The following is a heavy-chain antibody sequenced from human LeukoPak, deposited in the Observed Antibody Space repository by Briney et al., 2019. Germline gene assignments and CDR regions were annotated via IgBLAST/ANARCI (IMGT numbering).Heavy chain of an antibody. V-gene: IGHV3-33*01. D-gene: IGHD2-21*02. CDR3: AIVDKVTSVYYFDF. CDR1: AFSFSSSG. CDR2: IWYDGSNE. Sequence: PGPCLRLSCAPSAFSFSSSGMRWVRPAPGEGLGWVALIWYDGSNEYYTDSVKGRFTISRDNSKNTLYLQINSPRAEDTAVYCCAIVDKVTSVYYFDFWGQGILVTVSS. J-gene: IGHJ4*02.